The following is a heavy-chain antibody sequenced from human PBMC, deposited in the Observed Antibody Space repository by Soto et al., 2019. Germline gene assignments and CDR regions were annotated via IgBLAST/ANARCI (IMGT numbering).Heavy chain of an antibody. Sequence: PSETLSLTCAVYGGSFSGYYWSWIRQPPGKGLEWIGEIYRTGSTNYNPSLKSRVTISLDKSENQFSLKVTSLTAADTAVYYCASRDPGTSVDYWGQGTLVPSPQ. CDR2: IYRTGST. V-gene: IGHV4-34*01. J-gene: IGHJ4*02. CDR3: ASRDPGTSVDY. D-gene: IGHD1-7*01. CDR1: GGSFSGYY.